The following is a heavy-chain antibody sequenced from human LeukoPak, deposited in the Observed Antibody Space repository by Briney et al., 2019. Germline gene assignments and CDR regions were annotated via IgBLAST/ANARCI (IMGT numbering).Heavy chain of an antibody. J-gene: IGHJ3*02. CDR1: GGTFSSYA. Sequence: ASVKVSCKASGGTFSSYAISWVRQAPGQGLEWMGWMNPDSGNTGYAQKFQSRVTMTRSTSINTAYMELTSLRSEDTAVYYCARARGYDVFDMWGQGTMVTVSS. V-gene: IGHV1-8*02. CDR2: MNPDSGNT. CDR3: ARARGYDVFDM. D-gene: IGHD3-10*01.